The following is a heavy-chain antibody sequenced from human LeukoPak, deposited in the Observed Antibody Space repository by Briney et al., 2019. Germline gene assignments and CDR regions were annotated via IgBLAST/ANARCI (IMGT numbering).Heavy chain of an antibody. J-gene: IGHJ4*02. CDR3: ARGRRSWIQLWLMDY. CDR2: INHSGST. V-gene: IGHV4-34*01. CDR1: GGSFSGYY. D-gene: IGHD5-18*01. Sequence: ETLSLTCAVYGGSFSGYYWSWIRQPPGKGLEWIGEINHSGSTNYNPSLKSRVTISVDTSKNQFSLKLSSVTAADTAVYYCARGRRSWIQLWLMDYWGQGTLVIVSS.